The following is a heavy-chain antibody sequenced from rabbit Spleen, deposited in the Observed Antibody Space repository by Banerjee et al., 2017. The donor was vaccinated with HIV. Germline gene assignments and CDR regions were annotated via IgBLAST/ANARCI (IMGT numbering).Heavy chain of an antibody. CDR1: GIDFSSYYY. V-gene: IGHV1S45*01. CDR2: IYAGSSGST. D-gene: IGHD2-1*01. CDR3: ARDDSYDDWYTFNL. J-gene: IGHJ4*01. Sequence: QEQLVESGGGLVQPEGSLTLTCTASGIDFSSYYYMCWVRQAPGKGLEWIACIYAGSSGSTYYASWAKGRFTISKTSSTTVTLQMTSLTAADTATYFCARDDSYDDWYTFNLWGPGTLVTVS.